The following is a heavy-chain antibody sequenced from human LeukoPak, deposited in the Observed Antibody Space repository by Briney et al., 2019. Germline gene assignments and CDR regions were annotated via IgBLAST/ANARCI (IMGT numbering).Heavy chain of an antibody. CDR3: TRLSPGLGQQPSPYYYYGMDV. CDR2: IRTKADSYAT. J-gene: IGHJ6*02. Sequence: PGGSLRLSCAASGFSFSDSDVHWVRQASGKGLEWVGRIRTKADSYATAYTASVKGRFTISRDDSKNTAYLQMNSLKTEDTAVYYCTRLSPGLGQQPSPYYYYGMDVWGQGTTVTVS. CDR1: GFSFSDSD. D-gene: IGHD6-13*01. V-gene: IGHV3-73*01.